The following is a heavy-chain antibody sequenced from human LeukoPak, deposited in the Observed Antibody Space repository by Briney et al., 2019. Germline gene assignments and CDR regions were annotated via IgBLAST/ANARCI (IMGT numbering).Heavy chain of an antibody. CDR2: IYSGGST. Sequence: GGSLRLSCAASGFTVSSNYMSWVRQAPGKGLEWVSVIYSGGSTYYAYSVKGRFTISRDNSKNTLYLQMNSLGAEDTAVYYCARGYGDNYGYSYNWFDPWGQGTLVTVSS. J-gene: IGHJ5*02. V-gene: IGHV3-66*01. CDR1: GFTVSSNY. CDR3: ARGYGDNYGYSYNWFDP. D-gene: IGHD5-18*01.